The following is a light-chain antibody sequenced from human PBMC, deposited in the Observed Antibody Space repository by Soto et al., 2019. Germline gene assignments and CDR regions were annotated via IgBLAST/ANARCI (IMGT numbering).Light chain of an antibody. Sequence: IVLTQSPGTLSLSPGVRASLSCRASQSVSSSLAWYQQKPGQAPRLLIYDTSNRATGIPARFSGSGSGTDFTLTISSLEPEDFAVYYCQQRANWRITFGQGTRLEI. CDR1: QSVSSS. V-gene: IGKV3-11*01. J-gene: IGKJ5*01. CDR2: DTS. CDR3: QQRANWRIT.